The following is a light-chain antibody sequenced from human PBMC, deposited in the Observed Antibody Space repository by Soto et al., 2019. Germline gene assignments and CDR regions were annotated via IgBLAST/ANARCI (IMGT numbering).Light chain of an antibody. CDR2: GAS. J-gene: IGKJ4*01. CDR3: LQYNNCPLT. Sequence: EIVMTPSPATLSVSPGERAKFSCRASQSVRNNLAWFQQQPRQAPRLLMYGASTRASGIPARFSGSVSGKDFILSISSLQLEDFAVYYCLQYNNCPLTGGGGSNV. V-gene: IGKV3-15*01. CDR1: QSVRNN.